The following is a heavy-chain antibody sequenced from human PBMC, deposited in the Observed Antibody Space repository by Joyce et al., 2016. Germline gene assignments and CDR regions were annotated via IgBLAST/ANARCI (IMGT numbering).Heavy chain of an antibody. J-gene: IGHJ4*02. V-gene: IGHV1-2*02. CDR2: ISPNSGGT. CDR1: GYTFTGYY. D-gene: IGHD6-19*01. Sequence: QVQLVQSGAEVKKPGASVKVSCKASGYTFTGYYIHWVRQAPGQGLEWMGGISPNSGGTNYAQKCQGRVTMTRDTSIRTAYMELSRLRSDDTAVYYCARDLSSGWSLPSNYWGQGTLVTVSS. CDR3: ARDLSSGWSLPSNY.